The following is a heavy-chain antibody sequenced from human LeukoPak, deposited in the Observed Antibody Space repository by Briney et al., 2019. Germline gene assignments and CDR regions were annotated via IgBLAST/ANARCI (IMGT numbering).Heavy chain of an antibody. CDR3: ARGAATETLYYYMDV. V-gene: IGHV1-69*13. CDR2: IIPIFGTA. Sequence: ASVKVSCKASGGTFGSYAISWVRQAPGQGLEWMGGIIPIFGTANYAQKFQGRVTITADESTSTAYMELSSLRSEDTAVYYCARGAATETLYYYMDVWGKGTTVTVSS. D-gene: IGHD1-1*01. J-gene: IGHJ6*03. CDR1: GGTFGSYA.